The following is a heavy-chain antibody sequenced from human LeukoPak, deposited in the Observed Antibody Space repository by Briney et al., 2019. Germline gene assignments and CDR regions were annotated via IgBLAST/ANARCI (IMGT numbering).Heavy chain of an antibody. Sequence: GGSLRLSCAASGFTFSDYYMSWIRQAPGKGLEWVSDISSSGTTIYYADSVKGRFIISRDNAKNSLYLQMNSLRAEDTAVYYCARVRGSSGWYYFDYWGQGTLVTVSS. CDR1: GFTFSDYY. CDR2: ISSSGTTI. J-gene: IGHJ4*02. V-gene: IGHV3-11*01. CDR3: ARVRGSSGWYYFDY. D-gene: IGHD6-19*01.